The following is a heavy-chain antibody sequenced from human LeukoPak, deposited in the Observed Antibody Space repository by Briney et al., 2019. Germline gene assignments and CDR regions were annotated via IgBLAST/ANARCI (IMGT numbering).Heavy chain of an antibody. Sequence: GESLQISCQGSGYSFTKYWIGWVRPMPGKGLEWMGIIYLGDSDTRYSPSFQGQVTISADKSVSTAYLQWSSLKASDTAMYYCARHVKDTSGFYYPDFDFWGQGTLVTVSS. D-gene: IGHD3-22*01. J-gene: IGHJ4*02. V-gene: IGHV5-51*01. CDR2: IYLGDSDT. CDR3: ARHVKDTSGFYYPDFDF. CDR1: GYSFTKYW.